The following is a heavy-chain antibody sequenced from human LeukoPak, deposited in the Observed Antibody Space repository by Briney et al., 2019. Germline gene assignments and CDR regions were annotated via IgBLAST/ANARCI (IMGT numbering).Heavy chain of an antibody. CDR2: IYHSGST. Sequence: PSEALSLTCAVSGGSISSSNWWSWVRQPPGKGLEWIGEIYHSGSTNYNPSLKSRVTISVDKSKNQFSLKLSSVTAADTAVYYCASHKIMITFGGVIAPFDYWGQGTLVTVSS. CDR3: ASHKIMITFGGVIAPFDY. J-gene: IGHJ4*02. CDR1: GGSISSSNW. D-gene: IGHD3-16*02. V-gene: IGHV4-4*02.